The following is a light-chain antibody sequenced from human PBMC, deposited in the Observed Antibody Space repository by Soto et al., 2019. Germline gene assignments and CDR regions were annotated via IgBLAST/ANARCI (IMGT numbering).Light chain of an antibody. Sequence: DIQMTQSPSTLSASVGDRVTITCRASQRISSWLAWYQQKPGKAPKLLIFLASTLESGVASRFSGSGSGTEFTLTNSSLQPDDSATYYCQQYHSYPLTFGGGTKVEIK. V-gene: IGKV1-5*03. CDR2: LAS. CDR3: QQYHSYPLT. J-gene: IGKJ4*01. CDR1: QRISSW.